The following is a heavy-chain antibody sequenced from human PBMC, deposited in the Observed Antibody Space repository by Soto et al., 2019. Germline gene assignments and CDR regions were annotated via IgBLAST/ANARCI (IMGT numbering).Heavy chain of an antibody. Sequence: ASVKVSCKASGDTFTGYYIHWVRQAPGQGLEWMGGINPNSGGTNYAQKFQGWVTMTRDTSISTAYMELSRLTSDDTVYLQMDSLKTEDTAVYYCTADLRRPRAFAYWGQGTLVTVSS. CDR3: DSLKTEDTAVYYCTADLRRPRAFAY. V-gene: IGHV1-2*04. CDR1: GDTFTGYY. CDR2: INPNSGGT. J-gene: IGHJ4*02. D-gene: IGHD2-8*01.